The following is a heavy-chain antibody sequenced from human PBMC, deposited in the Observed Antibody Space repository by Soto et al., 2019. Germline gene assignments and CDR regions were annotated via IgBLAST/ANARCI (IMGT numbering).Heavy chain of an antibody. CDR1: CVSIIDTSYY. D-gene: IGHD1-7*01. CDR3: ARELELPRFRWFDP. CDR2: IYFNGNT. J-gene: IGHJ5*02. V-gene: IGHV4-39*07. Sequence: SETLSLTCNVSCVSIIDTSYYWGWIRQPPGKGLEWIGTIYFNGNTFYNPSLKSRLTISVDTSKNQFSLKLSSVTAADTAVYYCARELELPRFRWFDPWGQGTLVTVSS.